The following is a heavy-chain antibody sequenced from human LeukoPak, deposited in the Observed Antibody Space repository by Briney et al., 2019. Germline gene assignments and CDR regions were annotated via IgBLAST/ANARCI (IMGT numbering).Heavy chain of an antibody. J-gene: IGHJ4*02. CDR3: ARVRSGWAFDY. V-gene: IGHV4-30-4*01. CDR1: GGSISSGDYY. Sequence: SQTLSLTCTVSGGSISSGDYYWSWIRQPPGKGLEWIGYIYCSGSTYYNPSLKSRVTISADTSKNQFSLKLSSVTAADTAVYYCARVRSGWAFDYWGQGTLVTVSS. D-gene: IGHD3-22*01. CDR2: IYCSGST.